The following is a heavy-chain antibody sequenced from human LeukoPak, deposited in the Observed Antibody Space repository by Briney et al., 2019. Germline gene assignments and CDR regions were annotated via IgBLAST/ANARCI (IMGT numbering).Heavy chain of an antibody. CDR1: GGSISSSSYY. V-gene: IGHV4-30-4*08. Sequence: PSETLSLTCTFSGGSISSSSYYWSWIRQPPGKGLEWIGYIYYSGSTYYNPSLKSRVTISVDTSKNQFSLKLSSVTAADTAVYYCARDYYGSGSGLDYWGQGTLVTVSS. CDR3: ARDYYGSGSGLDY. D-gene: IGHD3-10*01. CDR2: IYYSGST. J-gene: IGHJ4*02.